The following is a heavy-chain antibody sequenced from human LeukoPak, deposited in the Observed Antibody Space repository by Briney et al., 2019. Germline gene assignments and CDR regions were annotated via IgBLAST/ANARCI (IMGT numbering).Heavy chain of an antibody. D-gene: IGHD3-10*01. CDR2: IYPDDSDT. V-gene: IGHV5-51*01. J-gene: IGHJ5*02. CDR1: GFTFTTSW. CDR3: ARQRGVSGTINWFDP. Sequence: GDSLKISCETSGFTFTTSWIGWVRQMPGTGLEWVGAIYPDDSDTRYSPSFQGQVRISADKSARTAYLQWASLKASDTATYYCARQRGVSGTINWFDPWGQGTLVTVFS.